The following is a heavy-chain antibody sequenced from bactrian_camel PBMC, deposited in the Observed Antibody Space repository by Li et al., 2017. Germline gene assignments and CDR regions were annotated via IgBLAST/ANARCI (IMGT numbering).Heavy chain of an antibody. Sequence: VQLVESGGGLVQPGGSVRLSCAASGFTFSDNDMVWVRQAPGKGLEWVSFINNGAYAYYADSVKGRFTISRDNANKLVHLQMNSPKSDDTGLYFCVTGNGAYWGQGTQVTVS. CDR2: INNGAYA. J-gene: IGHJ4*01. CDR3: VTGNGAY. CDR1: GFTFSDND. V-gene: IGHV3S40*01. D-gene: IGHD7*01.